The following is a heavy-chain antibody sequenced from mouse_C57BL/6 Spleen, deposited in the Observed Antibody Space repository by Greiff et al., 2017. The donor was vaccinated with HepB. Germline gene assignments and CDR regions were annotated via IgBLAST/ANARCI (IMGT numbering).Heavy chain of an antibody. J-gene: IGHJ1*03. CDR3: AIRGFTTVVATDWYFDV. Sequence: QVQLQQPGAELVKPGASVKMSCKASGYTFTSYWITWVKQRPGQGLEWIGDIYPGSGSTNYNEKFKSKATLTVDTSSSTAYMQLSSLTSEDSAVYYCAIRGFTTVVATDWYFDVWGTGTTVTVSS. CDR2: IYPGSGST. V-gene: IGHV1-55*01. CDR1: GYTFTSYW. D-gene: IGHD1-1*01.